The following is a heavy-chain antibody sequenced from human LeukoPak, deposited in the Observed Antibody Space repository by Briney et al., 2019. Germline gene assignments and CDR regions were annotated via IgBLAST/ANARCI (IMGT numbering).Heavy chain of an antibody. CDR3: TTEPYYYDSSGSPFDY. D-gene: IGHD3-22*01. CDR2: IKSKTDGGTT. Sequence: GGSLRLSCAASGFTFSTYGMNWVRQAPGKGLEWVGRIKSKTDGGTTDYAAPVKGRFTISRDDSKNTLYLQMNSLKTEDTAVYYCTTEPYYYDSSGSPFDYWGQGTLVTVSS. J-gene: IGHJ4*02. V-gene: IGHV3-15*01. CDR1: GFTFSTYG.